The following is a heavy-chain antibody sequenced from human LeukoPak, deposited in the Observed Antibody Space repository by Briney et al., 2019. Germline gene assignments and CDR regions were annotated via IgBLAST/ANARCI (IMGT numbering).Heavy chain of an antibody. J-gene: IGHJ6*04. CDR1: GYTFTSYG. CDR2: ISGYNGNT. V-gene: IGHV1-18*04. Sequence: ASVKVSCKASGYTFTSYGISWVRQAPGQGLEWMGRISGYNGNTNYAQNLQGRVTMTTDTSTSTAYMELRSLRSDDTAVYYCARTYYDILTGYYLGGYYYGMDVWGKGTTVTVSS. CDR3: ARTYYDILTGYYLGGYYYGMDV. D-gene: IGHD3-9*01.